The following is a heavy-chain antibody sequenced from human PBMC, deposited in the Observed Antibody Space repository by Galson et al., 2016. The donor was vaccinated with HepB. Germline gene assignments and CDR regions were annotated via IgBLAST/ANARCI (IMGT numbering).Heavy chain of an antibody. V-gene: IGHV4-31*03. CDR3: ARATYNNGRVSYLDH. D-gene: IGHD2-8*01. Sequence: TLSLTCSVSGDSLNRGYYYWTWIRQHPGKGLEWIGYIYYSGSTYYNPSLKSRLAITVDRSKNQFSLRLSSMTAADTAVYYCARATYNNGRVSYLDHWGQGTLVTVSS. CDR1: GDSLNRGYYY. J-gene: IGHJ4*02. CDR2: IYYSGST.